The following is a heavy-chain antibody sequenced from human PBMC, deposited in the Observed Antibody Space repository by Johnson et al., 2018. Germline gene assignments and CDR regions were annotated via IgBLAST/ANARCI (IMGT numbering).Heavy chain of an antibody. Sequence: VQLVESGGGLIQPGGSXRLSCAASGFSVSTNYMSWVRQAPGKGLEWVSIIYSGGSTYYADPVKGRFTISRDNSKHTLYLQMNSLRAEDTAVYYCARGGVITRLSPFDYWGQGTLVTVSS. J-gene: IGHJ4*02. D-gene: IGHD3-16*01. CDR3: ARGGVITRLSPFDY. V-gene: IGHV3-53*01. CDR1: GFSVSTNY. CDR2: IYSGGST.